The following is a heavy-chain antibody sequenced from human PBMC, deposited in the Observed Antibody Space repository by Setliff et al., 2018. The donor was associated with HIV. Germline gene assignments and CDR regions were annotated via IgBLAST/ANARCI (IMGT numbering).Heavy chain of an antibody. CDR2: IYYSGSA. V-gene: IGHV4-31*03. CDR1: GGSISSGNYY. Sequence: PSETLSLTCTVSGGSISSGNYYWSWIRQHPDTGLAWIGYIYYSGSAYYNPSLKSRVTISLDTSKNQFSLKLTSMTAADTAVYYCAREWRGRYYYYMDVWGKGTTVTVSS. CDR3: AREWRGRYYYYMDV. J-gene: IGHJ6*03. D-gene: IGHD3-10*01.